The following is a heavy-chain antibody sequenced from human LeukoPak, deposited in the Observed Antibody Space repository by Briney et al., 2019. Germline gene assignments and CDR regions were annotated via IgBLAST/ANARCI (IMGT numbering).Heavy chain of an antibody. CDR3: ARSGQGSSWFLSGMDA. CDR2: IYYSGST. J-gene: IGHJ6*02. Sequence: PSETLSLTCTVSGGSISSGGYYWSWIRQHPGKGLEWIGYIYYSGSTYYNPSLKSRVTLSVDTSKNQFSLNLTSVTAADTAVYYCARSGQGSSWFLSGMDAWGQGTTVIVSS. V-gene: IGHV4-61*08. CDR1: GGSISSGGYY. D-gene: IGHD6-13*01.